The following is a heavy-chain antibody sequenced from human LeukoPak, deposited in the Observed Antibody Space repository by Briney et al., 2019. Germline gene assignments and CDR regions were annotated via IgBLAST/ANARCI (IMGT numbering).Heavy chain of an antibody. Sequence: GGFLRLSCAASGFTFSGFWMKWVRQAPGKGLEWVANINQDESQKYYVDSVKGRFTISRDNAKNSLYLQMNSLRAEDTAVYYCARGHHTRGVYDYWGQGTLVTVSS. CDR3: ARGHHTRGVYDY. CDR2: INQDESQK. V-gene: IGHV3-7*01. J-gene: IGHJ4*02. D-gene: IGHD3-10*01. CDR1: GFTFSGFW.